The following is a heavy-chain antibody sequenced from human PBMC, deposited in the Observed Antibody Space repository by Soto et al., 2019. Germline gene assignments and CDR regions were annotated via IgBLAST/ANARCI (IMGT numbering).Heavy chain of an antibody. CDR2: ISDPGTST. CDR3: AKSLVTPSDAFDL. D-gene: IGHD2-21*02. V-gene: IGHV3-23*01. CDR1: GFTFGNYA. Sequence: QAGGSLRLSCAASGFTFGNYAMNWVRQAPGKGLEWISSISDPGTSTYYANSVKGRFSMSRDNSKSTLFLQMNRLRADDTAVYFCAKSLVTPSDAFDLWGRGTLVTVSS. J-gene: IGHJ3*01.